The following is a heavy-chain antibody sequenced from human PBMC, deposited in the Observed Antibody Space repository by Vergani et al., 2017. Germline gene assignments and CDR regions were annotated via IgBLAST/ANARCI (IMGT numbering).Heavy chain of an antibody. CDR2: ISSSGSYI. Sequence: EVQLVESGGGLVKPGGSLRLSCAASGFTFSSYSMNWVRQAPGKGLEWVSSISSSGSYIYYADSVKGRFTISRDNAKNSLYLQMNSLRAEDTAVYYCARDSLSLDYYDSSGPISNWGQGTLVTVSS. D-gene: IGHD3-22*01. J-gene: IGHJ4*02. CDR3: ARDSLSLDYYDSSGPISN. V-gene: IGHV3-21*01. CDR1: GFTFSSYS.